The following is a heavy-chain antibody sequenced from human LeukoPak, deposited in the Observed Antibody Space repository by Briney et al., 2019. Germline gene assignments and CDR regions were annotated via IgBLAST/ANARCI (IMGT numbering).Heavy chain of an antibody. CDR3: ARGWNVVVPAAGAYYYGMDV. CDR2: INHSGST. J-gene: IGHJ6*04. CDR1: GGSFSGYY. Sequence: SETLSLTCAVYGGSFSGYYWSWIRQPPGKGLEWIGEINHSGSTNYNPSLKSRVTISVDTSKNQLSLKLSSVTAADTAVYYCARGWNVVVPAAGAYYYGMDVWGKGTTVTVSS. D-gene: IGHD2-2*01. V-gene: IGHV4-34*01.